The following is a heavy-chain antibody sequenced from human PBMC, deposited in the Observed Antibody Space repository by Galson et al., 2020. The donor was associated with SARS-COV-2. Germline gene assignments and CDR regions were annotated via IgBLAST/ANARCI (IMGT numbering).Heavy chain of an antibody. CDR1: GFSFKYYA. CDR2: ITGSGDSS. J-gene: IGHJ4*02. CDR3: AKQFCPGGVCSSDQITLFDY. D-gene: IGHD2-8*02. V-gene: IGHV3-23*01. Sequence: GGSLRLSCAASGFSFKYYAMSWVRQAPGKGLQWVSTITGSGDSSYYGDSVKGRFTISRANSDSSLYLQLNTLRAEDTAVYYCAKQFCPGGVCSSDQITLFDYWGQGTLVTVSP.